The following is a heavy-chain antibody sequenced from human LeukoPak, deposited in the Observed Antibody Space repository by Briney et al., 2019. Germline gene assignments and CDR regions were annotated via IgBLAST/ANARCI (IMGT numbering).Heavy chain of an antibody. CDR3: ARDLAVAGQVGGDY. CDR2: ISYDGSNK. V-gene: IGHV3-30*04. D-gene: IGHD6-19*01. Sequence: GRSLRLSCAASGFTFSSYAMHWVRQAPGKGLEWVAVISYDGSNKYYADSVKGRFTISRDNSKNTLYLQMNSLRAEDAAVYYCARDLAVAGQVGGDYWGQGTLVTVSS. CDR1: GFTFSSYA. J-gene: IGHJ4*02.